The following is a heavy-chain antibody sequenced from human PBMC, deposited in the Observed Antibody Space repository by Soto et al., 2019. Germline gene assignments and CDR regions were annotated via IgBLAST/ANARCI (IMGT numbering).Heavy chain of an antibody. V-gene: IGHV1-2*02. CDR3: ASSGSSGYYLTGAFDI. CDR2: INPNSGGT. J-gene: IGHJ3*02. CDR1: GYAFTGYY. Sequence: GSVKGYWKASGYAFTGYYMDWGRNDHGQGLEWMGWINPNSGGTNYAQKFQGRVTMTRDTSISTAYMELSRLRSDDTAVYYCASSGSSGYYLTGAFDIWGQGTMVTVPS. D-gene: IGHD3-22*01.